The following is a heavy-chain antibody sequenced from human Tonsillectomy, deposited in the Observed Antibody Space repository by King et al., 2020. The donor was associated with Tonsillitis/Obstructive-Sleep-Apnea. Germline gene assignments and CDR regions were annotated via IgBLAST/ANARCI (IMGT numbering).Heavy chain of an antibody. J-gene: IGHJ6*02. CDR1: GFTFSSYA. V-gene: IGHV3-64*01. D-gene: IGHD3-3*01. CDR2: ISSNGGSI. Sequence: QLVQSGGGLVQPGGSLRLSCAASGFTFSSYAMHWVRQAPGKGLEHVSAISSNGGSIYYANSVKGRFTTSRDNSKNTLYFQMGSLRAEDMAVYYCARVLIPYYDFWSGDYGMDVWGQGTTVPVSS. CDR3: ARVLIPYYDFWSGDYGMDV.